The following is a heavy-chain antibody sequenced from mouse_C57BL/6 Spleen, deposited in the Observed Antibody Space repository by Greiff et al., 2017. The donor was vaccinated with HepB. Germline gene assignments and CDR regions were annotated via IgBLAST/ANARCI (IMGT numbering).Heavy chain of an antibody. CDR1: GFTFSNYW. J-gene: IGHJ3*01. CDR2: IRLKSDNYAT. CDR3: TDYSNWDFFAY. V-gene: IGHV6-3*01. Sequence: EVKVVESGGGLVQPGGSMKLSCVASGFTFSNYWMNWVRQSPEKGLEWVAQIRLKSDNYATHYAESVKGRFTISRDDSKSSVYLQMNNLRAEDTGIYYCTDYSNWDFFAYWGQGTLVTVSA. D-gene: IGHD2-5*01.